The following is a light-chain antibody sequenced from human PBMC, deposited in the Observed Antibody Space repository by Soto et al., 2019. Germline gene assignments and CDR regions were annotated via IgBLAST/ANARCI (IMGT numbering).Light chain of an antibody. J-gene: IGKJ5*01. CDR2: DAS. CDR1: QSVSNF. CDR3: QQRWRWPSNT. V-gene: IGKV3-11*01. Sequence: EIVLTQSPGTLSLSQGERATLSCRASQSVSNFLAWYQQKPGQAPRLLIYDASNRATGVPARFSGSGSGTDFTLTISGLEPEDFALYYCQQRWRWPSNTFGQGTRLEI.